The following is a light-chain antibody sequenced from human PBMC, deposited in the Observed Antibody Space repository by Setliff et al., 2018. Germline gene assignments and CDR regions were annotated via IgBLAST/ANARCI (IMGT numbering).Light chain of an antibody. V-gene: IGLV2-14*01. CDR3: GSYTGISTLLYI. CDR2: DVS. CDR1: SGDVGGYDY. Sequence: QSVLAQPASVSGSPGQSITISCTGTSGDVGGYDYVSWYQQHPGKAPKLMIYDVSNRPSGVSNRFSGSKSGNTASLTISGLQAEDEANYYCGSYTGISTLLYIFGTGTKVTVL. J-gene: IGLJ1*01.